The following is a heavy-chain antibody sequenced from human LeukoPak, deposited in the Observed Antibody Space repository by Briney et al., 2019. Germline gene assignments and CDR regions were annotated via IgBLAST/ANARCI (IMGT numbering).Heavy chain of an antibody. CDR1: GFTFSSYW. D-gene: IGHD2-21*01. CDR3: TDFGY. CDR2: IKSTTDGATT. Sequence: PGGSLRLSCAASGFTFSSYWMSWVRQAPGKGLEWVGRIKSTTDGATTDYAAPVKGRFTISRGDSKNTLYLQMNSLKNEDTAVYHCTDFGYWGQGTLVTVSS. J-gene: IGHJ4*02. V-gene: IGHV3-15*01.